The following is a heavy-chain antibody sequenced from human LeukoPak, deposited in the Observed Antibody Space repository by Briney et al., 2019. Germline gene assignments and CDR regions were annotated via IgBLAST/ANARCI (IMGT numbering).Heavy chain of an antibody. CDR2: MYYSGST. V-gene: IGHV4-38-2*02. Sequence: GSLRLSCAASGFTVSDYSMSWIRQPPGKGLEWIANMYYSGSTYYNPSLKSRVTISIDTSKNQLSLKLSSVTAADTAVYYCARDGTTVSPAVWGKGTTVTVSS. J-gene: IGHJ6*04. CDR3: ARDGTTVSPAV. D-gene: IGHD4-17*01. CDR1: GFTVSDYS.